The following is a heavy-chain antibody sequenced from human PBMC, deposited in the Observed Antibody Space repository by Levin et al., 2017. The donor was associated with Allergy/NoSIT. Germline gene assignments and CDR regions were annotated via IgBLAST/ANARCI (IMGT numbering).Heavy chain of an antibody. CDR1: GGSISSYY. D-gene: IGHD6-13*01. V-gene: IGHV4-59*01. CDR3: ARYSSSWTDYYYYYMDV. CDR2: IYYSGST. Sequence: SETLSLTCTVSGGSISSYYWSWIRQPPGKGLEWIGYIYYSGSTNYNPSLKSRVTISVDTSKNQFSLKLSSVTAADTAVYYCARYSSSWTDYYYYYMDVWGKGTTVTVS. J-gene: IGHJ6*03.